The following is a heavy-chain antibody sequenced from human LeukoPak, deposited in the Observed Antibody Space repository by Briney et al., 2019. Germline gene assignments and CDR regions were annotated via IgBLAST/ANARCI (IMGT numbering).Heavy chain of an antibody. Sequence: SETLSLTCTVSGGSISSSSYYWGWIRQPPGKGLEWIGSIYYSGSTYYNPSLKSRVTISVDTSKNQFSLKLSSVTAADTAVYYCARHKRYYDILTGYVLYYFDYWGRGTLVTVSS. J-gene: IGHJ4*02. CDR2: IYYSGST. CDR1: GGSISSSSYY. V-gene: IGHV4-39*01. CDR3: ARHKRYYDILTGYVLYYFDY. D-gene: IGHD3-9*01.